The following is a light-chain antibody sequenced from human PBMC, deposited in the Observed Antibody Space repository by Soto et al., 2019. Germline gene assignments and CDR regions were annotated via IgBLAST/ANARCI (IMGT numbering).Light chain of an antibody. CDR2: GAS. CDR1: QSVTSTY. Sequence: VLTRSPGTLSLSPGERATLSCRASQSVTSTYLAWYQQKPGQAPRLLIYGASSRATGVPDRFSGSGSGTDFTLTISRLEPEDFAVYFCHHYASTFGQGTKVDIK. CDR3: HHYAST. V-gene: IGKV3-20*01. J-gene: IGKJ1*01.